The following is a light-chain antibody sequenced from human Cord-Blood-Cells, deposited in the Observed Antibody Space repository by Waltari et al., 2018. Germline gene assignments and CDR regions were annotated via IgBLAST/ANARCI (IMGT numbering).Light chain of an antibody. J-gene: IGKJ2*01. V-gene: IGKV3-15*01. CDR3: QQYNNWPPYT. CDR2: GAS. CDR1: QSVSSN. Sequence: EIVMTQSPATLSVPPGERATLSCRASQSVSSNLAWYQQKPGQAPRLLIYGASTTATGIPARFSGSGSGTEFTLTISSLQSEDFAVYYCQQYNNWPPYTFGQGTKLEIK.